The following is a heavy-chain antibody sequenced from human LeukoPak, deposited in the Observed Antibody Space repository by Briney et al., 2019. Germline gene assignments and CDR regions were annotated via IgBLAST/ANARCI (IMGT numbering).Heavy chain of an antibody. CDR3: AREDRKIVVVKGDFDY. V-gene: IGHV3-30*03. D-gene: IGHD3-22*01. Sequence: GGSLRLSCAASGFTFSSYGMHWVRQAPGKGLEWVAVISYDGSNKYYADSVKGRFTISRDNSKNTLYLQMNSLGAEDTAVYYCAREDRKIVVVKGDFDYWGQGTLVTVSS. CDR2: ISYDGSNK. J-gene: IGHJ4*02. CDR1: GFTFSSYG.